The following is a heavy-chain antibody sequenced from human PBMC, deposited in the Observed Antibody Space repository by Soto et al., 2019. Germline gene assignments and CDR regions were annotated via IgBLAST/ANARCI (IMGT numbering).Heavy chain of an antibody. CDR2: IYYSGST. Sequence: PSETLSLTCTVSGGSISSYYWSWIRQPPGKGLEWIGYIYYSGSTNYNPSLKSRVTISVDTSKNQFSLKLSSVTAADTAVYYCARPRVTMVRGVPLHNRFDSWGQGTLVTVSS. CDR1: GGSISSYY. J-gene: IGHJ5*01. V-gene: IGHV4-59*01. CDR3: ARPRVTMVRGVPLHNRFDS. D-gene: IGHD3-10*01.